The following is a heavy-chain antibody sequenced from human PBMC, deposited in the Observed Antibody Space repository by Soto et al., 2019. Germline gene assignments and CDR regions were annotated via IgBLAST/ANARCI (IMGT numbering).Heavy chain of an antibody. V-gene: IGHV3-49*03. Sequence: GGSLRLSSTASGFTFGDYAMSWFRQAPGKGLEWVGFIRSKAYGGTTEYAASVKGRFTISRDDSKSIAYLQMNSLKTEDTAVYYCTRARDGYNSGAFAYWGQGTLVTVSS. CDR3: TRARDGYNSGAFAY. CDR2: IRSKAYGGTT. D-gene: IGHD5-12*01. J-gene: IGHJ4*02. CDR1: GFTFGDYA.